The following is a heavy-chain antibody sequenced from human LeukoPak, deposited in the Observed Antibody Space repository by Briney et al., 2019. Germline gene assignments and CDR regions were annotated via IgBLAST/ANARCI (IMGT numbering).Heavy chain of an antibody. CDR2: IYYRGST. D-gene: IGHD5/OR15-5a*01. J-gene: IGHJ5*02. V-gene: IGHV4-39*07. CDR1: GGSISSSSYY. Sequence: SETLSLTCTVSGGSISSSSYYWGWIRQPPGKGLEWIGSIYYRGSTYYNPSLKSRVTISVDTSKNQFSLKLSSVTAADTAVYYCARVLRRAWFDPWGQGTLVTVSS. CDR3: ARVLRRAWFDP.